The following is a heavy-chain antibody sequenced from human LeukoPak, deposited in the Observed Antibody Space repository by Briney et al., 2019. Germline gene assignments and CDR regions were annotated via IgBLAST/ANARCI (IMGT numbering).Heavy chain of an antibody. V-gene: IGHV3-23*01. CDR2: IGGSGGST. CDR1: GFTFSSYA. J-gene: IGHJ4*02. D-gene: IGHD3-10*01. Sequence: GGSLRLSCAASGFTFSSYAMSWVRQAPGKGLEWVSAIGGSGGSTYYADSVKGRFTISRDNSKNTLYLQMNSLRAEDTAVYYCAKYPPPYGSGSYYINYWGQGTLVTVSS. CDR3: AKYPPPYGSGSYYINY.